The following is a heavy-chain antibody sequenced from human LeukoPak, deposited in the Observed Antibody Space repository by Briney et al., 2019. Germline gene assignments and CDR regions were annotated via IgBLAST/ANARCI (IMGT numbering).Heavy chain of an antibody. J-gene: IGHJ4*02. D-gene: IGHD2-15*01. CDR2: IYYSGST. CDR1: GYSISTGYY. V-gene: IGHV4-38-2*02. CDR3: ARLAPGLFIDY. Sequence: SQSLSLTCNVAGYSISTGYYWGWIRQPPGKGLEWIGSIYYSGSTFYNPSLKRRVTISVDTAKNQFSRKLCSVTAADSSVYYCARLAPGLFIDYWGQGTLVTVSS.